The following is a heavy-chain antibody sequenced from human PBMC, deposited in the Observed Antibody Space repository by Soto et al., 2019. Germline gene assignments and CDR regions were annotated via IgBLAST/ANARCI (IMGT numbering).Heavy chain of an antibody. CDR3: ARDPCTGGICDQSPDY. J-gene: IGHJ4*02. Sequence: QVQLVQSGAEVKKPGASVMVSCKASGYTFTSYSMHWVRQAPGQRLEWMGWINAGNGNTKYSEKFQGRVTITRDTSASTAYMELSSLRSEDTAVYYCARDPCTGGICDQSPDYWGQGNLVTVSS. D-gene: IGHD2-15*01. CDR1: GYTFTSYS. CDR2: INAGNGNT. V-gene: IGHV1-3*01.